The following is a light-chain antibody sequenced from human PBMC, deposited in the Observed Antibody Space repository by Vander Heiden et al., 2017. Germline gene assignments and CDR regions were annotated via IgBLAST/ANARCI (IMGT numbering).Light chain of an antibody. V-gene: IGLV3-1*01. Sequence: SYELTQPPSVSVSPGQTASITCSGDKLGDKYACWYQQKPGQSPVLVIYQDSKRPSGIPERFSGSNSGNTATLTISGTQAMDEADYYCQAWDSSYVVFGGGTKLIVL. CDR2: QDS. CDR3: QAWDSSYVV. J-gene: IGLJ2*01. CDR1: KLGDKY.